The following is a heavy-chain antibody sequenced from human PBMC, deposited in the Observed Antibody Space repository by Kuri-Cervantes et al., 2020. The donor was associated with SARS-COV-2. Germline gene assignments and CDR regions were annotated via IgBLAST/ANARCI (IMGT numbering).Heavy chain of an antibody. CDR3: AREMLGYYDSSGSDY. J-gene: IGHJ4*02. CDR1: GFTFDDYA. D-gene: IGHD3-22*01. Sequence: SLKISCAAPGFTFDDYAMHWVRQAPGKGLEWVSGISWNSGSIGYADSVKGRFTISRDNAKNCLYLQMNSLRAEDTAVYYCAREMLGYYDSSGSDYWGQGTLVTVSS. V-gene: IGHV3-9*01. CDR2: ISWNSGSI.